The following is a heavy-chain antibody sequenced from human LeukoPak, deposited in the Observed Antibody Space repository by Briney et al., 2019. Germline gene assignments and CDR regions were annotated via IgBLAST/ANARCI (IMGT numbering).Heavy chain of an antibody. CDR2: IIPILGIA. Sequence: SVKVSCKASGGTFSSYAISWVRQAPGQGLEWMGRIIPILGIANYAQKFQGRVTITADKSTSTAYMELSSLRSEDTAVYYCARAGRYYFLPVFFYWGQGTLVTVSS. CDR3: ARAGRYYFLPVFFY. V-gene: IGHV1-69*04. J-gene: IGHJ4*02. CDR1: GGTFSSYA. D-gene: IGHD3-9*01.